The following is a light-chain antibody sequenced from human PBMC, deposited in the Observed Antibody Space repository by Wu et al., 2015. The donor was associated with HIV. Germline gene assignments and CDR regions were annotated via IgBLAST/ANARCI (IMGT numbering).Light chain of an antibody. Sequence: DIQMTQSPSSLSASVGDRVTITCRASQAISNYLAWYQQKPGQVPNLLIYGASTLQSGVPSRFSGSGSGTEFTLTISSLQPEDVATYYCQKYNTAPWTFGQGTKVEMK. CDR3: QKYNTAPWT. J-gene: IGKJ1*01. CDR1: QAISNY. CDR2: GAS. V-gene: IGKV1-27*01.